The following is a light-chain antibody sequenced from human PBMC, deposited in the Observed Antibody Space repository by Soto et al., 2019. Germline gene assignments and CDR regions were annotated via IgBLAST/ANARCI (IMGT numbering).Light chain of an antibody. CDR1: SSDIGGYNS. CDR2: DVT. J-gene: IGLJ1*01. Sequence: QSVLTQSPSASGSPGQSVTISCTGTSSDIGGYNSVSWYQQHPGEAPKVMIYDVTKRPSGVPDRFSGSKSGNMASLTVSALQAEDEADYYCSSYTDRKNLVFGTGTKVTV. V-gene: IGLV2-8*01. CDR3: SSYTDRKNLV.